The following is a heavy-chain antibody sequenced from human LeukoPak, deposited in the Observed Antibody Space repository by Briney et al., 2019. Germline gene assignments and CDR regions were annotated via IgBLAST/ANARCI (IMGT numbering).Heavy chain of an antibody. CDR3: ARASDDILTGYPLTGYGMDV. J-gene: IGHJ6*02. D-gene: IGHD3-9*01. Sequence: SETLSLTCTVSGGSISSYYWSWIRQPPGKGLEWIGYIYYSGSTNYNPSLKSRVTISVDTSKNQFSLKLSSVTAADTAVYYCARASDDILTGYPLTGYGMDVWGQGTTVTVSS. CDR2: IYYSGST. V-gene: IGHV4-59*01. CDR1: GGSISSYY.